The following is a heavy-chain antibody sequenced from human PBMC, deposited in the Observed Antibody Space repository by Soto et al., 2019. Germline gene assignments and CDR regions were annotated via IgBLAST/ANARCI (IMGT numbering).Heavy chain of an antibody. V-gene: IGHV4-39*01. CDR3: ARRGPDIVVVPAASFDY. J-gene: IGHJ4*02. CDR2: IYYSGST. CDR1: GGSISSSSYY. D-gene: IGHD2-2*01. Sequence: QLQLQESGPGLVKPSETLSLTCTVSGGSISSSSYYWGWIRQPPGKGLEWIGSIYYSGSTYYNPSLKSRVTISVDTSKNQFSLKLSSVTAADTAVYYCARRGPDIVVVPAASFDYWGQGTLVTVSS.